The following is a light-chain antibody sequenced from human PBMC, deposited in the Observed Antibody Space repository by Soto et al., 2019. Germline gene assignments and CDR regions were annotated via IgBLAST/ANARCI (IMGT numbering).Light chain of an antibody. CDR2: AAS. J-gene: IGKJ5*01. CDR1: QSISSW. Sequence: MTQSPATLSVSPGERATLSCRASQSISSWLAWYQQKPGKAPKLLIYAASSLQSGVPSRFSGSGSGTDFTLTISSLQPEDFATYYCQQSYSTPPITFGQGTRLEIK. CDR3: QQSYSTPPIT. V-gene: IGKV1-39*01.